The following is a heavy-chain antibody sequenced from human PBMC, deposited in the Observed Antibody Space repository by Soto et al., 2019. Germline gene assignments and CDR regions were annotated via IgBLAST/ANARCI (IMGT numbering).Heavy chain of an antibody. CDR1: GYTFTGYY. Sequence: GASVKVSCKASGYTFTGYYVLWVRQAPGQGPECMGWINPYTGGTNYAQKFQGRATMTRDTSISTAYMGLSKLISDDTAVYYCATQFHHCGGDCYRGPYFGMDVWGQGTTVTVSS. CDR3: ATQFHHCGGDCYRGPYFGMDV. CDR2: INPYTGGT. D-gene: IGHD2-21*02. J-gene: IGHJ6*02. V-gene: IGHV1-2*02.